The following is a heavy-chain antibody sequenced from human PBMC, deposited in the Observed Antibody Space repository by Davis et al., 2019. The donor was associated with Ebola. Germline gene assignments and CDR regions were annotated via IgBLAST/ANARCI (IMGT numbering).Heavy chain of an antibody. CDR1: GYTFTTYS. CDR3: AWNAWLPSLHFDY. V-gene: IGHV1-3*01. D-gene: IGHD1-1*01. Sequence: ASVKVSCKASGYTFTTYSIHWVRQAPGQRLEWMGWINGGNGNTYYSQNYQGRVSITRDRSASTAYMELNSLRSEDTAVYYCAWNAWLPSLHFDYWGQGTRVTVSS. CDR2: INGGNGNT. J-gene: IGHJ4*02.